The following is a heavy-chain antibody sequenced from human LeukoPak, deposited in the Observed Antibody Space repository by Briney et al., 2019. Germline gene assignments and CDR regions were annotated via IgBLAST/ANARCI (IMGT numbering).Heavy chain of an antibody. CDR3: AKVLYGSGWYNAFDI. V-gene: IGHV3-23*01. CDR1: GFTFSSYA. D-gene: IGHD6-19*01. Sequence: PGGSLRLSCAASGFTFSSYAMTWVRQAPGKGLEWVSGVTAGGGSTYYADSVKGRFTISRDNSQNTLYLLMNSLRAEDTAVYYCAKVLYGSGWYNAFDIWGQGTMVTVSS. J-gene: IGHJ3*02. CDR2: VTAGGGST.